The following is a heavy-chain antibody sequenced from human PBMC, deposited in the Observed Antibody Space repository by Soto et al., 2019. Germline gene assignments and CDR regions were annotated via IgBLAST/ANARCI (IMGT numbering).Heavy chain of an antibody. D-gene: IGHD3-10*01. J-gene: IGHJ6*02. CDR3: TRERSAPYYYYGMDA. CDR2: INTHNGNT. CDR1: GYTFTTYG. V-gene: IGHV1-18*01. Sequence: QVQLEQSAPEVKKPGASVKVSCKASGYTFTTYGISWVRQAPGQGLEWLGWINTHNGNTNYAQNLQGRVIMTADTSTGTAYMELRSLRSDDTAIYYCTRERSAPYYYYGMDAWGQGTTVTVSS.